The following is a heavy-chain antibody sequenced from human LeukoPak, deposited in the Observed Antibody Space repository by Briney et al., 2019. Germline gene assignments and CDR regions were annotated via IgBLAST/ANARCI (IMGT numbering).Heavy chain of an antibody. J-gene: IGHJ5*01. CDR1: GGSFNDNY. CDR2: VYHNGHS. CDR3: ASLGYSSGWLDS. Sequence: SETLSLTCNVSGGSFNDNYWNWIRHLPGKGLEWIGYVYHNGHSDYNPSLKSRVTISADTSTNQFSLKMISVTAADTAVYYCASLGYSSGWLDSWGHGSLVIVSS. V-gene: IGHV4-59*01. D-gene: IGHD2-15*01.